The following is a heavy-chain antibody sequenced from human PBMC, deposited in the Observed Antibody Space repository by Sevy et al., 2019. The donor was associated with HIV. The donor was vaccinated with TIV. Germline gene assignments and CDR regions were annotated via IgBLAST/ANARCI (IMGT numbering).Heavy chain of an antibody. D-gene: IGHD1-1*01. CDR1: EITFRSYD. Sequence: GGSLRLSCAASEITFRSYDMHWVRQAPGKGLQWVSFVSYDGRNKQYSDSVKGRFTVSRDNSKNILYLQMYSLRTEDTAVYYCAGHKTFYLHDGLAVWGHGTTVTVSS. V-gene: IGHV3-30*03. CDR3: AGHKTFYLHDGLAV. CDR2: VSYDGRNK. J-gene: IGHJ6*02.